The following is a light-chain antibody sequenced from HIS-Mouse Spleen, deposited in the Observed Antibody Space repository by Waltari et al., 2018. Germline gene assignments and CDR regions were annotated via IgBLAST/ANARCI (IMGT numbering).Light chain of an antibody. Sequence: DIQLTQSPSFLSASVGDRVTITCRASQGISSYLDWYQQKPGKAPKLLIYAASTLQSGVPSMFSGSGSGTEFTLTISSLQPEDFATYYCQQLNSYPPTFGQGTKVEIK. V-gene: IGKV1-9*01. CDR2: AAS. CDR1: QGISSY. CDR3: QQLNSYPPT. J-gene: IGKJ1*01.